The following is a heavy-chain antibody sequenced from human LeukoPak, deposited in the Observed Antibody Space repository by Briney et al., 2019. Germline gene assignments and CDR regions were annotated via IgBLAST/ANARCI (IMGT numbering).Heavy chain of an antibody. J-gene: IGHJ5*02. CDR2: ITNSADNI. V-gene: IGHV3-48*01. D-gene: IGHD3-16*01. CDR3: ARGRPGPGGWSDP. CDR1: GFTFRSYS. Sequence: PGGSLRLSCAASGFTFRSYSMNWVRQAPGKGLEWISYITNSADNIYYADSVKGRFTISRDNAKNSLYLQVNSLRAEDTAVYYCARGRPGPGGWSDPWGQGTLVTVSS.